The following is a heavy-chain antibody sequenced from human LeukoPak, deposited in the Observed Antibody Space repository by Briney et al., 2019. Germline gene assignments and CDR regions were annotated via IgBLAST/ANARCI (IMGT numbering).Heavy chain of an antibody. J-gene: IGHJ4*02. CDR2: IIPIFGTA. CDR3: ARGINWNDDLDY. Sequence: ASVTVSCKASGYTFTSYGISWVRQAPGQGLEWMGGIIPIFGTANYAQKFQGRVTITADESTSTAYMELSSLRSEDTAVYYCARGINWNDDLDYWGQGTLVTVSS. V-gene: IGHV1-69*13. D-gene: IGHD1-20*01. CDR1: GYTFTSYG.